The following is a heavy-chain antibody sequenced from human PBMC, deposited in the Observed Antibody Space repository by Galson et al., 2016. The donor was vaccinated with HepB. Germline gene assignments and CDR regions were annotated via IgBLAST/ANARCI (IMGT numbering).Heavy chain of an antibody. CDR1: GGVFSTYA. V-gene: IGHV1-69*01. CDR2: IIPIFTSA. J-gene: IGHJ5*02. CDR3: ARGGISMIVVDANWFDP. D-gene: IGHD3-22*01. Sequence: ASGGVFSTYAITWVRQAPGQGLEWMGGIIPIFTSANYAQKFQDRVTITADESTSTVYMELSSLRSEDTAVYYCARGGISMIVVDANWFDPWGQGTLVTVSS.